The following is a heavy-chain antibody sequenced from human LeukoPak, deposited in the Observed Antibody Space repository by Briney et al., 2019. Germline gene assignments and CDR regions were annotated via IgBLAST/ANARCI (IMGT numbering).Heavy chain of an antibody. J-gene: IGHJ4*02. Sequence: ASVKVSCKASGYTFTGYYMHWVRQAPGQGLEWMGWINPNSGGTNYAQKFQGRVTMTRDTSISTAYMELSRLRSDDTAVYYCARARMPRLNHFDYWGQGTLVTVSS. CDR1: GYTFTGYY. CDR2: INPNSGGT. D-gene: IGHD2-2*01. CDR3: ARARMPRLNHFDY. V-gene: IGHV1-2*02.